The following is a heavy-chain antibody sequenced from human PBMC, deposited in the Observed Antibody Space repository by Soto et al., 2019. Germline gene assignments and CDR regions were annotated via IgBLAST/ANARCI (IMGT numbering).Heavy chain of an antibody. CDR3: ARDDLLRFSGF. CDR1: GFTFTSYA. J-gene: IGHJ4*02. CDR2: IIENDNEK. Sequence: PGGSLRLSCAASGFTFTSYAMSWVRQAPGKGLEWVSNIIENDNEKYYVDSVRGRFTISRDNAKNTLYLQMNSLRAEDTAVYYCARDDLLRFSGFRGQGTLVTVSS. D-gene: IGHD3-3*01. V-gene: IGHV3-7*01.